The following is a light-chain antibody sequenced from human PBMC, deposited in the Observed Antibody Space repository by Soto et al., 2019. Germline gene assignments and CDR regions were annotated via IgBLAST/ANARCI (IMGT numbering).Light chain of an antibody. CDR3: SSYAGSSNV. V-gene: IGLV2-8*01. Sequence: QSALTQPPSASGSPGQSVAISCTGTISDVGGYYYVSWYQQHPGKAPKLMIYGVNKRPSGVPDRFSGSKSGNTASLTVPGLQAEDEADYYCSSYAGSSNVFGTGTKLTVL. CDR2: GVN. CDR1: ISDVGGYYY. J-gene: IGLJ1*01.